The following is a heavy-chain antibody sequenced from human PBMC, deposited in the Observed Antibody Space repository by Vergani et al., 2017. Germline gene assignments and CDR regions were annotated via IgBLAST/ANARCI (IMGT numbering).Heavy chain of an antibody. V-gene: IGHV4-39*01. Sequence: QLQLQESGPGLVKPSETLSLTCTVSGGSISSSSYYWGWIRQPPGKGLEWIGSIYYSGSTYYNPSLKSRVTISVDTSKNQFSLQVNSVTPSDTAVYYCARGGWLVPDVWGQGTLVTVSS. D-gene: IGHD2-21*02. CDR3: ARGGWLVPDV. CDR2: IYYSGST. CDR1: GGSISSSSYY. J-gene: IGHJ4*02.